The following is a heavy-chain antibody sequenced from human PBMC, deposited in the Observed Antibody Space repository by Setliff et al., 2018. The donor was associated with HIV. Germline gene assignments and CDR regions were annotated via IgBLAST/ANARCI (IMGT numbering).Heavy chain of an antibody. Sequence: GGSLRLSCAASGFTFSTYWMHWVRQAPGKGLVWFSHINSDGSGTSYADSVKGRFTISRDNAKNMLYLQMNSLSADDTAVYYCVRGSGYYYFDNWGQGALVTVSS. D-gene: IGHD3-22*01. J-gene: IGHJ4*02. CDR3: VRGSGYYYFDN. CDR2: INSDGSGT. CDR1: GFTFSTYW. V-gene: IGHV3-74*01.